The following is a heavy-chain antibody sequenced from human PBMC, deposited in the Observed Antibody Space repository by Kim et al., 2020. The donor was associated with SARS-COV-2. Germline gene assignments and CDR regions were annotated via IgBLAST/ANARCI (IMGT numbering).Heavy chain of an antibody. CDR1: GYSFIDHY. J-gene: IGHJ4*02. Sequence: GESLKISCRCSGYSFIDHYIAWVRQVSGKGLEWMGVVHPGDSHTKYSPSFQGQVTISVDKSISTAYLQWSSLKASDTAMYYCAKWLMTSMVQYWGQGSPVTVSS. D-gene: IGHD3-22*01. CDR3: AKWLMTSMVQY. CDR2: VHPGDSHT. V-gene: IGHV5-51*01.